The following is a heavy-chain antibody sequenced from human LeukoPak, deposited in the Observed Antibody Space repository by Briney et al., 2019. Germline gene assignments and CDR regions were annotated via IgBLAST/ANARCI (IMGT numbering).Heavy chain of an antibody. CDR2: INHSGST. CDR3: ARGYSYGSS. Sequence: SETLSLTCAVYGGSFSGYYWSWIRQPPGKGLEWLGEINHSGSTNYNPSLKSRVTISVDTSKNQFSLKLSSVTAADTAVYYCARGYSYGSSWGQGTLVTVSS. J-gene: IGHJ5*02. CDR1: GGSFSGYY. D-gene: IGHD5-18*01. V-gene: IGHV4-34*01.